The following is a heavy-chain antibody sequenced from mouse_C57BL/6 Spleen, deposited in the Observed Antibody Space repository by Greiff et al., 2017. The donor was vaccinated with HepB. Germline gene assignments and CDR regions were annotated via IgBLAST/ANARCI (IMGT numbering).Heavy chain of an antibody. CDR2: IDPENGDS. V-gene: IGHV14-4*01. J-gene: IGHJ3*01. CDR1: GFNIKDVY. D-gene: IGHD1-1*01. Sequence: EVQLQLSGAELVRPGASVKLSCTSSGFNIKDVYMHWVKQRPEQGLEWIGWIDPENGDSECASKFQGMATLTAYASSNTAYLQLSSLTSEGTAVYYCTLLLVIPTVAPFAYWGQETLVTVSA. CDR3: TLLLVIPTVAPFAY.